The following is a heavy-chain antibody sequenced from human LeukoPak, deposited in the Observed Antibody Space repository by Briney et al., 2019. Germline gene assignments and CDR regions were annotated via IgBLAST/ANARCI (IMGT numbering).Heavy chain of an antibody. J-gene: IGHJ4*02. Sequence: ASVRVSCKASGDTFTNYAIHWVRQAPGQRLEWMGYINAGIDNTKYSQNFQGRVTITRDTSASTAYMELSSLTSEDTAIYYCTRGEPTAFNILDYWGQGTLVTVSS. CDR3: TRGEPTAFNILDY. V-gene: IGHV1-3*01. D-gene: IGHD3-3*01. CDR2: INAGIDNT. CDR1: GDTFTNYA.